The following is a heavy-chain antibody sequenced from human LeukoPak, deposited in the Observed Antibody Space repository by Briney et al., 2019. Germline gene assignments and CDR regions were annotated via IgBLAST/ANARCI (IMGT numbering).Heavy chain of an antibody. CDR2: INHSGST. J-gene: IGHJ6*02. Sequence: SETLSLTCAVYGGSFSGYYWSWIRQPPGKGLEWIGEINHSGSTNYNPSLKSRVTISVDTSKNQFSLKLSSVTAADTAVYYCARNYLKYYYYGMDVWGQGTTVTVSS. V-gene: IGHV4-34*01. CDR3: ARNYLKYYYYGMDV. D-gene: IGHD1-7*01. CDR1: GGSFSGYY.